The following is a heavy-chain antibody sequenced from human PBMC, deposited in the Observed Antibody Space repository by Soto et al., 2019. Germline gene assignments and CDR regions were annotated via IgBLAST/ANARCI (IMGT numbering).Heavy chain of an antibody. D-gene: IGHD3-22*01. V-gene: IGHV1-69*13. J-gene: IGHJ6*02. CDR1: GGTFSSYA. Sequence: SVEVSCKASGGTFSSYAISWVRQAPGQGLEWMGGIIPIFGTANYAQKFQGRVTITADESTSTAYMELSSLRSEDTAVYYCARSPTYYYDSSGYPPTDYYGMDVWGQGTTVTVSS. CDR3: ARSPTYYYDSSGYPPTDYYGMDV. CDR2: IIPIFGTA.